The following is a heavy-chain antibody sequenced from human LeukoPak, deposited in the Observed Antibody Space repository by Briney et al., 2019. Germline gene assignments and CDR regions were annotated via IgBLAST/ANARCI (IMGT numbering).Heavy chain of an antibody. CDR3: ARGGIESFLEWLLSSFDY. V-gene: IGHV3-7*01. D-gene: IGHD3-3*01. Sequence: PGRSLRLSCVASGFSFSNYWMSWVRQAPGKGLEWVANISPDGSDKNYAESVTGRFAISRDNAKNSLFLQMNSLRADDTAVYYCARGGIESFLEWLLSSFDYWGQGTLVTVSS. J-gene: IGHJ4*02. CDR2: ISPDGSDK. CDR1: GFSFSNYW.